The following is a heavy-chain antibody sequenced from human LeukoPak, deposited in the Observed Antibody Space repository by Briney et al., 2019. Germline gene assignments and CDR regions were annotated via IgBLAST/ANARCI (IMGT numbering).Heavy chain of an antibody. D-gene: IGHD3-10*01. CDR1: GCTLSSYA. V-gene: IGHV3-23*01. J-gene: IGHJ5*02. CDR2: ISGSGGST. Sequence: GWALTLSCPASGCTLSSYAIRWVRPAPGRGLAGVSAISGSGGSTYYEDSVRGRFPISRDNSKNTLHLQMNSLRAEDTAVYYCAPARLLNWFDPWGQGTLVTVSS. CDR3: APARLLNWFDP.